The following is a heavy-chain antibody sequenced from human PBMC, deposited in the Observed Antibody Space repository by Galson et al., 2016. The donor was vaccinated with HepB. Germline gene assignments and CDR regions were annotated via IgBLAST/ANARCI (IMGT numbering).Heavy chain of an antibody. Sequence: PALVKPTQTLTLTCTFSGFSLKTCGEAVGWLRQSPGRPLEWLAHIYWDDDKRLRPSLRTRVSITKDSSKNQVVLRMTRMDPIDTGTYFCAHRLRADAFDFWGQGAFVAVSS. CDR2: IYWDDDK. CDR1: GFSLKTCGEA. J-gene: IGHJ3*01. V-gene: IGHV2-5*02. CDR3: AHRLRADAFDF.